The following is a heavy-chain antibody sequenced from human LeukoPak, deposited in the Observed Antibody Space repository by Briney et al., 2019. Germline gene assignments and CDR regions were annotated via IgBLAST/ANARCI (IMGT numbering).Heavy chain of an antibody. CDR1: GGSISSYY. CDR3: ARAFPFDDYGDPDAFDI. Sequence: SETLSLTCTVSGGSISSYYWSWIRQPPGKGLEWIGYIYYSGSTNYNPSLKSRVTISVDRSKNQFSLKLSSVTAADTAVYFCARAFPFDDYGDPDAFDIWGQGTMVTVSS. J-gene: IGHJ3*02. CDR2: IYYSGST. V-gene: IGHV4-59*12. D-gene: IGHD4-17*01.